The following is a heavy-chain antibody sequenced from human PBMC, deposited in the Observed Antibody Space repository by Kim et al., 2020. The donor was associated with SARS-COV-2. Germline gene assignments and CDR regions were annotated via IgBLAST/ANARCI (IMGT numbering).Heavy chain of an antibody. J-gene: IGHJ6*02. D-gene: IGHD3-3*01. CDR3: ARDHYDFWSGYYVPGNYYYYGMDV. V-gene: IGHV3-30-3*01. CDR1: GFTFSSYA. CDR2: ISYDGSNK. Sequence: GGSLRLSCAASGFTFSSYAMHWVRQAPGKGLEWVAVISYDGSNKYYADSVKGRFTISRDNSKNTLYLQMNSLRAEDTAVYYCARDHYDFWSGYYVPGNYYYYGMDVWGQGTTVTVSS.